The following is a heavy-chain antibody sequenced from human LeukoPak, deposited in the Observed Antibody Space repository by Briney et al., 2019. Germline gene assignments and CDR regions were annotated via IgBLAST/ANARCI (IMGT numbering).Heavy chain of an antibody. J-gene: IGHJ4*02. Sequence: GESLKISCKTSGYSFTTYWIGWVRQMPGKGLEWMGNIYPGDSDTRYSPSFQGQVTISADKSISTAFLQWSSLKASDTAMFYCARHIDGGNSPFFDYWGQGTLVTVSS. CDR2: IYPGDSDT. V-gene: IGHV5-51*01. D-gene: IGHD4-23*01. CDR3: ARHIDGGNSPFFDY. CDR1: GYSFTTYW.